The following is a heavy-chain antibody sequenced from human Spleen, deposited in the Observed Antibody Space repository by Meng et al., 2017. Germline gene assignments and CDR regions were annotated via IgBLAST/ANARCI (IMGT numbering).Heavy chain of an antibody. J-gene: IGHJ6*02. D-gene: IGHD6-13*01. Sequence: GSLRLSCTVSGGSISSSSYYWGWIRQPPGKGLEWIGSIYYSGSTYYNPSLKSRVTISVGTSKNQFSLKLSSVTAADTTVYYCARAGYSSSLSAYYYYYGMDVWGQGTTVTVSS. CDR2: IYYSGST. V-gene: IGHV4-39*07. CDR1: GGSISSSSYY. CDR3: ARAGYSSSLSAYYYYYGMDV.